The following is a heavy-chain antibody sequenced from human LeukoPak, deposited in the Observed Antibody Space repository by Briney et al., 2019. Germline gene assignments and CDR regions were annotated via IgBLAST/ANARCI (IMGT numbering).Heavy chain of an antibody. J-gene: IGHJ3*02. D-gene: IGHD5-12*01. CDR1: WVTVSSNY. V-gene: IGHV3-53*01. CDR2: IYSGGTT. CDR3: ARDRGYGAFDI. Sequence: PGGSLRLSCAASWVTVSSNYLTWVRPAAGGGLEWVSIIYSGGTTNYADSVKGRFTISRDNSKNTLFLQMNSLRAEDTAVYYCARDRGYGAFDIWGQGTMVTVSS.